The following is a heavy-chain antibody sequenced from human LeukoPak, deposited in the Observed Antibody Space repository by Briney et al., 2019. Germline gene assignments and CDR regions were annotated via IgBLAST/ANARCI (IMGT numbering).Heavy chain of an antibody. J-gene: IGHJ5*02. V-gene: IGHV4-39*07. CDR3: ARGGYSSSQFDP. CDR1: GGSISSSSYY. CDR2: IYYSGST. Sequence: SETLSLTCTVSGGSISSSSYYWDWIRQPPGKGLEWIGTIYYSGSTYYNPSLKSRVTMSVDTSKNQFSLKLSSVTAADTAVYYCARGGYSSSQFDPWGQGTLVTVSS. D-gene: IGHD6-13*01.